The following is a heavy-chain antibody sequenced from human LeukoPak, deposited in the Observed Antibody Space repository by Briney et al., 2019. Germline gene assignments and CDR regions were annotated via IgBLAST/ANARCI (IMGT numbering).Heavy chain of an antibody. D-gene: IGHD3-3*01. CDR2: IWYDGSNK. CDR3: AKDWATESFMYYDFWSGYGNWFDP. CDR1: GFTFSSYG. Sequence: GGSLRLSCAASGFTFSSYGMHWVRQAPGKGLEWVAVIWYDGSNKYYADSVKGRFTISRDNSKNTLYLQMNSLRAEDTAVYYCAKDWATESFMYYDFWSGYGNWFDPWGQGTLVTVYS. V-gene: IGHV3-33*06. J-gene: IGHJ5*02.